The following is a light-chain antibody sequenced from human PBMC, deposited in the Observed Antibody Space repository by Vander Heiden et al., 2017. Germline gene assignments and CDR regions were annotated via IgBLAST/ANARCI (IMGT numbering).Light chain of an antibody. CDR1: SSDVGGYNY. CDR2: EVS. V-gene: IGLV2-14*01. J-gene: IGLJ1*01. CDR3: SSYTSSSVYV. Sequence: QSALTPPASVSGSPGQSITISCTGTSSDVGGYNYVSWYQQHPGKAPKLMIYEVSNRPSGVSNRFSGSKSGNTASLTISGLQAEDEADYYCSSYTSSSVYVFGTGTKVTVL.